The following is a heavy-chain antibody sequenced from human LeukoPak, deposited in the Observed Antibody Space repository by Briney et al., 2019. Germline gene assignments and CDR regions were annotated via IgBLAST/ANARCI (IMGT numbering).Heavy chain of an antibody. D-gene: IGHD2-2*01. CDR3: ARGGGPAAPNDAFDI. CDR2: INPNSGGT. CDR1: GYTFTGYY. V-gene: IGHV1-2*02. Sequence: AASVKVSCKASGYTFTGYYMHWVRQAPGQGLEWMGWINPNSGGTNYAQKFQGRVTMTRDTSISTAYMELSRLRSDDTAVYYCARGGGPAAPNDAFDIWGQGTMVTVSS. J-gene: IGHJ3*02.